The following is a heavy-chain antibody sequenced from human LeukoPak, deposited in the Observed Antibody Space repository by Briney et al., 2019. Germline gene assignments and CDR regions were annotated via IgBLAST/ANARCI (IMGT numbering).Heavy chain of an antibody. D-gene: IGHD4-11*01. J-gene: IGHJ6*02. V-gene: IGHV4-59*08. Sequence: SETLSLTCTVSGGSISSYYWSWIRQPPGKGLEWIGYIYYTGSTSYSPSLKSRVTISVDTSKNQFSLKLTSVTAADTAVYYCARHTTGKGMDVWGQGTTVTVSS. CDR2: IYYTGST. CDR3: ARHTTGKGMDV. CDR1: GGSISSYY.